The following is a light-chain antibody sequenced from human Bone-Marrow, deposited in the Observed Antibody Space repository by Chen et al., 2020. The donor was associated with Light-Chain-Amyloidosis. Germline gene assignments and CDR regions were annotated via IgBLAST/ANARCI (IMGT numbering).Light chain of an antibody. J-gene: IGLJ3*02. CDR1: NIGSTS. CDR2: DDS. CDR3: QVWDKSSDRPV. Sequence: SYVLTQPSSVSVAPGQTATIACGGNNIGSTSVHWYQQTQGQAPLLVDYDDSYRPSGIPERLSGSNSGNTATLTISRVEAGDEADYYCQVWDKSSDRPVFGGGTKLTVL. V-gene: IGLV3-21*02.